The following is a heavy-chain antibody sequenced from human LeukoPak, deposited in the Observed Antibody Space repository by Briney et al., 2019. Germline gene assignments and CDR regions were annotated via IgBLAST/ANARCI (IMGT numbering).Heavy chain of an antibody. V-gene: IGHV1-2*02. J-gene: IGHJ5*02. CDR2: INPNSGGT. CDR3: ARDRAWEDIVVVPAAIDPWWFDP. Sequence: GASVKVSCKASGYTFTGYYMHWVRQAPGQGLEWMGWINPNSGGTNYAQKFQGRVTMTRDTSISTAYMELSRLRSDDTAVYYCARDRAWEDIVVVPAAIDPWWFDPWGQGTLVTVSS. CDR1: GYTFTGYY. D-gene: IGHD2-2*01.